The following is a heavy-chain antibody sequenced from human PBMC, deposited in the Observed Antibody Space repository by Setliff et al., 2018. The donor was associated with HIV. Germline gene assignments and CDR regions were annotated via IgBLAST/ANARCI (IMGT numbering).Heavy chain of an antibody. J-gene: IGHJ4*02. V-gene: IGHV4-39*07. Sequence: SETLSLTCTVSGGSISSSSYYWGWIRQPPGKGLEWIGSIYHGGNTRYNPSLKSRLTMSIDKSKNQVSLELSSVTATDTAVYFCARGGGVAVTTTGGTASFDYWGQGTLVTVSS. CDR1: GGSISSSSYY. CDR2: IYHGGNT. CDR3: ARGGGVAVTTTGGTASFDY. D-gene: IGHD2-15*01.